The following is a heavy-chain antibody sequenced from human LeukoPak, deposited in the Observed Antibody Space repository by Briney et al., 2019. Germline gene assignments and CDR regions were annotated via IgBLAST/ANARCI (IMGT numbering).Heavy chain of an antibody. D-gene: IGHD1/OR15-1a*01. Sequence: SETLSLTCTVSGGSITSSSYYWAWIRQPPGKGLEWIGTIYSGGSAYYNPSLKSRVTISIDTSKNQFSLKLNSVTAADTAMYYCARVGEHYYFDFWGQGTLVTVSS. J-gene: IGHJ4*02. V-gene: IGHV4-39*07. CDR3: ARVGEHYYFDF. CDR1: GGSITSSSYY. CDR2: IYSGGSA.